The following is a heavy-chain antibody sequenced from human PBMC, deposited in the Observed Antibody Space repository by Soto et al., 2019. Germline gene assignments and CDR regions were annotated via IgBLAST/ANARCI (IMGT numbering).Heavy chain of an antibody. J-gene: IGHJ6*02. Sequence: QLQLQESGPGLVKPSETLSLTCTVSGGSISSSSYYWGWIRQPPGKGLEWIGSIYYSGSTYYNPSLKSRVTLSLDTSNNQFSLRLSSVTAADTAVYYCAGRFFQHATMRERRGGMDVWGQGSTVTVSS. CDR1: GGSISSSSYY. D-gene: IGHD3-22*01. V-gene: IGHV4-39*01. CDR3: AGRFFQHATMRERRGGMDV. CDR2: IYYSGST.